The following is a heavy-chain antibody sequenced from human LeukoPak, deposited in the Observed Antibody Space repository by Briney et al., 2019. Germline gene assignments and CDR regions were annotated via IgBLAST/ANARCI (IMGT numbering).Heavy chain of an antibody. CDR3: AVRAIPLYYYYVDV. V-gene: IGHV3-21*01. J-gene: IGHJ6*03. CDR2: ISSSSSYI. CDR1: GFTVSSYS. D-gene: IGHD1-26*01. Sequence: GGSLRLSCAAAGFTVSSYSMNWVRQAPGKGLEWVSSISSSSSYIYYADSVKGRFTISRDNAKNSLYLQMTSLRAEDTAVYYCAVRAIPLYYYYVDVWGKGTTVTVSS.